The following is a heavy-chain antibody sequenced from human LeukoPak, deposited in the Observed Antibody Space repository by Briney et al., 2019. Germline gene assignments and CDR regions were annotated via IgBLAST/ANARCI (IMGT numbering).Heavy chain of an antibody. V-gene: IGHV4-39*02. CDR3: AREEGSIVVVPAARVADWFDP. D-gene: IGHD2-2*01. CDR2: IYSGGST. CDR1: GGSISSNNFY. Sequence: SETLSLTCTVSGGSISSNNFYGGLIRQPPGKGLEWIGSIYSGGSTFHNPSLKSRVTLSVDTSKNQFSLKLSSVAAADTAVYYCAREEGSIVVVPAARVADWFDPWGQGTLVTVSS. J-gene: IGHJ5*02.